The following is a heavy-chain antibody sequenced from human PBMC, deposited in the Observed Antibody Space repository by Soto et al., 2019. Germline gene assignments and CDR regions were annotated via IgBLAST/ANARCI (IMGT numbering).Heavy chain of an antibody. CDR3: ARDLFGGSSVDAFDI. CDR2: ISYDGSNK. V-gene: IGHV3-30-3*01. J-gene: IGHJ3*02. D-gene: IGHD6-13*01. CDR1: GFTFSIYA. Sequence: SRGALRLSCASYGFTFSIYAMGWARQAPGKGLEWVAVISYDGSNKYYADSGKGRFTISRDNSKNTLYLQMNSLRAEDTAVYYCARDLFGGSSVDAFDIWGQGTMVTVSS.